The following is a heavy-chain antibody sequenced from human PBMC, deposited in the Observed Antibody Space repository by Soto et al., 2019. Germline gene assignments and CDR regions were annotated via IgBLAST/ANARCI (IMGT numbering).Heavy chain of an antibody. CDR3: ARPDFGDCWYFDL. D-gene: IGHD4-17*01. CDR2: IIPALGTA. Sequence: QDQLVQSGAEVKKPGSSVKVSCKASGGTFSSHTFSWVRQAPGQGLEWMGRIIPALGTATYAQKFQGRVTMTADESATTVYLELNSLRTEDTTVYYCARPDFGDCWYFDLWGRGNLVTVS. J-gene: IGHJ2*01. V-gene: IGHV1-69*08. CDR1: GGTFSSHT.